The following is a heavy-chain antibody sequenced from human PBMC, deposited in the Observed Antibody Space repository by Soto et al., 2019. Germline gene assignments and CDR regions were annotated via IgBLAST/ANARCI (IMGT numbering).Heavy chain of an antibody. D-gene: IGHD7-27*01. V-gene: IGHV4-59*08. CDR3: ARHSKKTGDFDYYYGMDV. J-gene: IGHJ6*02. CDR2: IYYRGNT. Sequence: PSETLSLTCSVFGGSMSPYYWSWIRQSPGKGLEWIANIYYRGNTNYNPSLESRVTISIDTSKNQFSLKLNSLTAAGTAVYYCARHSKKTGDFDYYYGMDVWGQGTTVTVS. CDR1: GGSMSPYY.